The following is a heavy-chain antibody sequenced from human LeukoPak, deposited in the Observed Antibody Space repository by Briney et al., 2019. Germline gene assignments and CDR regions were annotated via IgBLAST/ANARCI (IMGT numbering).Heavy chain of an antibody. CDR3: ARGDYDILTGYSKNAFDI. CDR2: IIPIFGTA. J-gene: IGHJ3*02. D-gene: IGHD3-9*01. CDR1: GGTFSSYA. V-gene: IGHV1-69*06. Sequence: ASVKVSCKASGGTFSSYAISWVRQAPGQGLEWMGGIIPIFGTANYAQKFQGRVTITADKSTSTAYMEPSSLRSEDTAVYYCARGDYDILTGYSKNAFDIWGQGTMVTVSS.